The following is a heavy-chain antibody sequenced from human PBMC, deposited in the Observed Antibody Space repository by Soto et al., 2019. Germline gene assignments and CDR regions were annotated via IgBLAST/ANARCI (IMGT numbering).Heavy chain of an antibody. D-gene: IGHD2-21*01. CDR3: ARLLEMTINEVGGDVFDY. CDR1: DGSITSSSSY. J-gene: IGHJ4*02. Sequence: SETLSLTCTVSDGSITSSSSYWGWIRQPPGKGLEWIGNIYYSGSTYYNPSLKSRVTISLDTSKNQHSLKLSSVTAADTAVYYCARLLEMTINEVGGDVFDYWGQGSLVTVSS. CDR2: IYYSGST. V-gene: IGHV4-39*01.